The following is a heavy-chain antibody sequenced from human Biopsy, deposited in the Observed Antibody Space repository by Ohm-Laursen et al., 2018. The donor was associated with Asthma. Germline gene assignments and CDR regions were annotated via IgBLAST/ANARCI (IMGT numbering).Heavy chain of an antibody. CDR2: VYSTGST. CDR1: PGSISDYY. V-gene: IGHV4-59*01. CDR3: ARATSTWSQSGPHYFDH. D-gene: IGHD6-13*01. J-gene: IGHJ4*02. Sequence: TLSLTCTVSPGSISDYYWNWIRQFPGKGLEWIGYVYSTGSTRYNPFLKSRVTISVDTSINQVSLRLSSVTAADTAMYYCARATSTWSQSGPHYFDHWGQGALVTVSS.